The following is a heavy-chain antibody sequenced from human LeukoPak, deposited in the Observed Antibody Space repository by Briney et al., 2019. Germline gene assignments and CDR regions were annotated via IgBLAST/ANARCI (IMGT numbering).Heavy chain of an antibody. CDR1: GFTFSSYA. D-gene: IGHD4-17*01. CDR2: ISGSGGST. Sequence: GGSLRLSCAASGFTFSSYAMSWVRQAPGKGLEWVSAISGSGGSTYYADPVKGRFTISRDNSKNTLYLQMNSLRAEDTAVYYCAKIKRGDYAAYYFDYWGQGTLVTVSS. J-gene: IGHJ4*02. CDR3: AKIKRGDYAAYYFDY. V-gene: IGHV3-23*01.